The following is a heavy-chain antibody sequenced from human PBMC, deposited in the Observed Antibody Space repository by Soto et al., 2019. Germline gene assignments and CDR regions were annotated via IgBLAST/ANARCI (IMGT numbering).Heavy chain of an antibody. Sequence: QVQLQESGPGLVKPSQTLSLTCTVSGGSISSGGYYWSWIRQHPGKGLEWIGYIYHSGSTYYNPSLKSRVTISVDTSKNQFSLKLSSVTAADTAVYYCARSIYNTYYYGSGSYYTAWGQGTLVTVSS. V-gene: IGHV4-31*03. CDR3: ARSIYNTYYYGSGSYYTA. D-gene: IGHD3-10*01. CDR1: GGSISSGGYY. J-gene: IGHJ4*02. CDR2: IYHSGST.